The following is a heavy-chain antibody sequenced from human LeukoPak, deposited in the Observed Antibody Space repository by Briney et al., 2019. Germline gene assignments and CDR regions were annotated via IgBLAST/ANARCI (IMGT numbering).Heavy chain of an antibody. Sequence: ASVKVSCKASGYTFTAYYMHWVRQAPGQGLEWMGWINPNTGGTNYAQKFQGRVTMTRDTSISTAYMELSRLRSDDTAVYYYARDLRATIEYYFDYWGQGTLVTVSS. CDR3: ARDLRATIEYYFDY. V-gene: IGHV1-2*02. CDR1: GYTFTAYY. D-gene: IGHD4-17*01. J-gene: IGHJ4*02. CDR2: INPNTGGT.